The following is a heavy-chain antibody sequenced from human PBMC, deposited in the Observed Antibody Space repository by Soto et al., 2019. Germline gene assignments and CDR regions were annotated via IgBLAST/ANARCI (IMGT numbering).Heavy chain of an antibody. CDR3: ARGSLTIFGVVSRRYNWFEP. CDR1: GGSISSCY. CDR2: ICYSGST. Sequence: SETLSLTCTVSGGSISSCYWSWIRQPPGKGLEWIGYICYSGSTNYTPSLKSRVTISVDTSNNHFSLKLSSVTAAETAVYYCARGSLTIFGVVSRRYNWFEPWGQGTLVIVSS. D-gene: IGHD3-3*01. J-gene: IGHJ5*02. V-gene: IGHV4-59*01.